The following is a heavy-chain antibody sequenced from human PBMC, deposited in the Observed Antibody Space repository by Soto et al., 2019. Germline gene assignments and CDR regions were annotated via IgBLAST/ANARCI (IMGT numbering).Heavy chain of an antibody. V-gene: IGHV1-69*13. CDR1: GGTFSSYA. J-gene: IGHJ4*02. D-gene: IGHD1-26*01. CDR2: IIPIFGTA. Sequence: SVKVSCKASGGTFSSYAISWVRQAPGQGLEWMGGIIPIFGTANYAQKFQGRVTITADESTSTAYMELSSLRSEDTAVYYCARDSGLSPDLYSGSYYGGDYWGQGTLVIVSS. CDR3: ARDSGLSPDLYSGSYYGGDY.